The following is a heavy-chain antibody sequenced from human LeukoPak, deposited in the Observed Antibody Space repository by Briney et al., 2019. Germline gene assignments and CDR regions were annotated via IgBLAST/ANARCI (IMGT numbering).Heavy chain of an antibody. V-gene: IGHV4-34*01. J-gene: IGHJ4*02. CDR1: GGSFSGYY. D-gene: IGHD3-3*01. CDR2: INHSGST. Sequence: SETLSLTCAVYGGSFSGYYWSWIRQPPGKGLEWIGEINHSGSTNYNPSLKSRVTISVDTSKSQFSLKLSSVTAADTAVYYCARGPRFLEWLSLPFDYWGQGTLVTVSS. CDR3: ARGPRFLEWLSLPFDY.